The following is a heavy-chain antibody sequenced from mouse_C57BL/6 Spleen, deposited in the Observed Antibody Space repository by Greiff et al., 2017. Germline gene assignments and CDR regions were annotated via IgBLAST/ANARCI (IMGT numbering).Heavy chain of an antibody. D-gene: IGHD1-1*01. CDR2: IDPSDSET. Sequence: QVQLQQPGAELVRPGSSVKLSCKASGYTFTSYWMHWVKQRPIQGLEWIGNIDPSDSETHYNQKFKDKATLTVDKSSSTAYMQLSSLTSEDSAVYYCARCDYYGTYYFDYWGQGTTLTVSS. V-gene: IGHV1-52*01. CDR3: ARCDYYGTYYFDY. J-gene: IGHJ2*01. CDR1: GYTFTSYW.